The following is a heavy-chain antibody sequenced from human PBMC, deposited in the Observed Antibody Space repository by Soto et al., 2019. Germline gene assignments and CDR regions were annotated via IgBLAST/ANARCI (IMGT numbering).Heavy chain of an antibody. CDR3: AKGKDIVVVPAIDC. J-gene: IGHJ4*02. V-gene: IGHV3-23*01. Sequence: GGSLRLSCAASGFSLRSYAMTWVRQAPGKGLEWVSGISGSGGVTYYADSVKGRFTISRDTSKNTLYLQMNSLRAEDTALYYCAKGKDIVVVPAIDCWGQGTLVTVSS. CDR2: ISGSGGVT. CDR1: GFSLRSYA. D-gene: IGHD2-2*01.